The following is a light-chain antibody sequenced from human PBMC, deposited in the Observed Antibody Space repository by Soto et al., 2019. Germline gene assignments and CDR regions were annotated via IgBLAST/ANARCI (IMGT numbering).Light chain of an antibody. V-gene: IGLV1-40*01. J-gene: IGLJ2*01. CDR3: QSYDSSLIHVV. CDR1: SSNIGAGYD. Sequence: QPVLTQPPSVSGAPGQRVTISCTGSSSNIGAGYDVHWYQQLPGTAPKLLIYGNSNRPSGVPDRFSGSKSGTSASLAITGLQAEDEADYYCQSYDSSLIHVVFGGGTKVTVL. CDR2: GNS.